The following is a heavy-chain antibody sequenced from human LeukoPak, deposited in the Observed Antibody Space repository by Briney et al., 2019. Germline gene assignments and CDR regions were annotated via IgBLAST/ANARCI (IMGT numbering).Heavy chain of an antibody. CDR3: ATRSGSYYYF. J-gene: IGHJ4*02. V-gene: IGHV1-24*01. Sequence: ASVKVSCKVSGYTLTELAIHWVRQAPGKGLEWMGGFDPEDIETIYAQTFQGRLTMTEDKSTDTAYMEMSSLRSEDTAVYYCATRSGSYYYFWGQGTLVTVSS. CDR1: GYTLTELA. D-gene: IGHD3-10*01. CDR2: FDPEDIET.